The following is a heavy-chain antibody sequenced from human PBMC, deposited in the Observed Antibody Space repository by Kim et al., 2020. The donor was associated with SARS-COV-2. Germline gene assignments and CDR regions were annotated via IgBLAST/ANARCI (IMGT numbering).Heavy chain of an antibody. CDR3: ARDGIAAAGTRNYYYYGMDV. D-gene: IGHD6-13*01. J-gene: IGHJ6*02. V-gene: IGHV3-21*01. Sequence: GGSLRLSCAASGFTFSSYSMNWVRQAPGKGLEWVSSISSSSSYIYYADSVKGRITISRDNAKKSLYLQMNSLRAEDTAVYYCARDGIAAAGTRNYYYYGMDVWGQGTTVTVSS. CDR1: GFTFSSYS. CDR2: ISSSSSYI.